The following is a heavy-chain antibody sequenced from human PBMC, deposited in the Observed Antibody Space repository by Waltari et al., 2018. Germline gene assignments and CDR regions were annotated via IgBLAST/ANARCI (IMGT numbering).Heavy chain of an antibody. CDR2: INHSGST. V-gene: IGHV4-34*01. D-gene: IGHD3-9*01. CDR3: ARLTYYYYGMDV. J-gene: IGHJ6*02. CDR1: GGSFSGYY. Sequence: QVQLQQWGAALLKTSVSLSLTSAAAGGSFSGYYWHCTRQPPGKGLEWIGEINHSGSTNYNPSLKSRVTISVDTSKNQFSLKLSSLTAADTAVYYCARLTYYYYGMDVWGQGTTVTVSS.